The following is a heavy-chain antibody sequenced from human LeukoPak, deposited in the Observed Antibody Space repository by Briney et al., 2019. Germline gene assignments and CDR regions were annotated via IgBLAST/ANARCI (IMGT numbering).Heavy chain of an antibody. J-gene: IGHJ4*02. CDR1: GGSISSYY. D-gene: IGHD6-19*01. CDR3: ARNIAVTRPFNY. Sequence: SETLSLTCTVSGGSISSYYWNWIRQSPSRGLEWLGRTYYRSKWFNDYAISVKSRITINPDTSKNQFSLQLNSVTPEDTAIYYCARNIAVTRPFNYWGQGTLVTVSS. V-gene: IGHV6-1*01. CDR2: TYYRSKWFN.